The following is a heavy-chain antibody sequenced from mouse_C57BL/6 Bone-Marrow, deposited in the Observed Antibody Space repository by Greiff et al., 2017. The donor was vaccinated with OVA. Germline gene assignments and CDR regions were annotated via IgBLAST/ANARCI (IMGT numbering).Heavy chain of an antibody. CDR3: APPLWLPHYYAMDY. J-gene: IGHJ4*01. Sequence: EVKLMESGGGLVKPGGSLKLSCAASGFTFSDYGMHWVRQAPEKGLEWVAYISSGSSTIYYADTVKGRFTISRDNAKNTLFLQMTSLRSEDTAMYYCAPPLWLPHYYAMDYWGQGTSVTVSS. CDR1: GFTFSDYG. CDR2: ISSGSSTI. V-gene: IGHV5-17*01. D-gene: IGHD2-2*01.